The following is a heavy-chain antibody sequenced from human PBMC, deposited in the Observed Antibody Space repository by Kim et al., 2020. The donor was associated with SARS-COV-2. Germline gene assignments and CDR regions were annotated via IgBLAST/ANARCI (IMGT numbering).Heavy chain of an antibody. CDR2: ITGNGGST. CDR3: GKTISGSYGVCEF. CDR1: GFAFSSSA. V-gene: IGHV3-23*01. D-gene: IGHD3-3*01. J-gene: IGHJ4*02. Sequence: GGSLRLSCAASGFAFSSSALSWVRQAPGKGLEWVSSITGNGGSTYYADSVKGRFTISRDNSKNTLYLQINSLRAEDTAVYYCGKTISGSYGVCEFWGQGTLVNVSS.